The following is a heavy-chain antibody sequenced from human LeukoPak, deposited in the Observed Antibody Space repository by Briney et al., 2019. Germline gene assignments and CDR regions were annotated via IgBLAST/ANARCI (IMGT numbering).Heavy chain of an antibody. Sequence: GGSLRPSCAASGFTFSSYWMSWVRQAPGKGLEWVANIKQDGSEKYYVDSVKGRFTISRDNAKNSLYLQMNSLRAEDTAVYYCAREAYYDSSGYYDAFDIWGQGTMVTVSS. CDR1: GFTFSSYW. CDR3: AREAYYDSSGYYDAFDI. V-gene: IGHV3-7*01. D-gene: IGHD3-22*01. J-gene: IGHJ3*02. CDR2: IKQDGSEK.